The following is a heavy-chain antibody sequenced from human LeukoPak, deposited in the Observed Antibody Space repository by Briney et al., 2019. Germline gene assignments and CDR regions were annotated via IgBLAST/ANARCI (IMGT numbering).Heavy chain of an antibody. CDR1: GGSISSGDYY. V-gene: IGHV4-30-4*01. CDR3: ARLRFLGWLFGVDWFDP. J-gene: IGHJ5*02. CDR2: NYCSGST. Sequence: PSQTLSLTCTVSGGSISSGDYYWSWIRQPPGKGLEWIGYNYCSGSTYYKPSLKSRVTISVDTSKNQFSLKLSSVTAADTAVYYCARLRFLGWLFGVDWFDPWGQGTLVTVSS. D-gene: IGHD3-3*01.